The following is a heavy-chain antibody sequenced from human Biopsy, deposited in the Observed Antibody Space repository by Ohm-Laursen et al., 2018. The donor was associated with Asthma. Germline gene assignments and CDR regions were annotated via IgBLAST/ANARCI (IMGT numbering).Heavy chain of an antibody. CDR3: ARTFHFWSPYHAEHYQL. D-gene: IGHD3-3*02. CDR2: IKHDGSEK. Sequence: GSLRLSCAAPGFTFGDYWMSWVRQVPGRGLEWVANIKHDGSEKNHVDSLKGRFTISRDNAKNSLYLQMNSLRAEDTAVYYCARTFHFWSPYHAEHYQLWGQGTLDTVSS. V-gene: IGHV3-7*01. CDR1: GFTFGDYW. J-gene: IGHJ1*01.